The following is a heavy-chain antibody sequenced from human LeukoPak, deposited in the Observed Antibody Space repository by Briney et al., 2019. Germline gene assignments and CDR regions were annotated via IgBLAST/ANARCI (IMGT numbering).Heavy chain of an antibody. V-gene: IGHV3-53*01. CDR1: GFTVSSNY. D-gene: IGHD4-17*01. Sequence: GGSLRLSCAASGFTVSSNYMSWVRQAPGKGLEWVSVIYNGGSTYYADSVKGRFTISRDNSKNTLYLQMNSLRAEDTAVYYCARDQRYGDYEGWDYYWGQGTLVTVSS. CDR2: IYNGGST. J-gene: IGHJ4*02. CDR3: ARDQRYGDYEGWDYY.